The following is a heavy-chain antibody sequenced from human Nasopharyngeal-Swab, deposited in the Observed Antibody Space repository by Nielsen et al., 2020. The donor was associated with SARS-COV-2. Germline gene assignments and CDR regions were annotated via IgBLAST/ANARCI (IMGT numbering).Heavy chain of an antibody. CDR2: ISGSGITT. Sequence: WIRQPPGKGLEWVSVISGSGITTYYADSVKGRFTISRDNSKNTLYLQMNSLRAEDTAVYYCARVEAGGEWELLPYYYYYMDVWGKGTTVTVSS. D-gene: IGHD1-26*01. J-gene: IGHJ6*03. CDR3: ARVEAGGEWELLPYYYYYMDV. V-gene: IGHV3-23*01.